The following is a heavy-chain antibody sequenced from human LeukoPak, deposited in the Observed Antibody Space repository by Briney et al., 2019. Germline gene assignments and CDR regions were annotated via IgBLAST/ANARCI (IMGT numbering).Heavy chain of an antibody. J-gene: IGHJ4*02. V-gene: IGHV3-48*03. CDR3: ARDGCSSTSCYFDY. D-gene: IGHD2-2*01. CDR1: GFTFSSCE. CDR2: ISGSGSTI. Sequence: GGSLRLSCAASGFTFSSCEMNWVRQAPGKGLEWVSYISGSGSTIYHADSVKGRFTISRDNAKNSLYLQMNSLRAEDTALYYCARDGCSSTSCYFDYWGQGTLVTVSS.